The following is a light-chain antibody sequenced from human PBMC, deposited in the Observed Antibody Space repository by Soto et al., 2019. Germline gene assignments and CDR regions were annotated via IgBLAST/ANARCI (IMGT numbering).Light chain of an antibody. CDR3: SSYITSNNYV. CDR2: EVT. Sequence: QSALTQPASMSGSPGQSITISCTGTSSDVTYYNFVSWYQHHPGKAPRLMIYEVTYRPSGVSDRFSGSKSGNTASLTISGLQPEDEADYYCSSYITSNNYVFGTGTKVTVL. CDR1: SSDVTYYNF. V-gene: IGLV2-14*01. J-gene: IGLJ1*01.